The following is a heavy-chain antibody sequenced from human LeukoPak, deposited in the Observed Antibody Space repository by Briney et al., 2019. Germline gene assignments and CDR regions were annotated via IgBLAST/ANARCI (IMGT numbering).Heavy chain of an antibody. Sequence: ASVKVSCKASGYTFTSYGISWVRQAPGQGLEWMGRIIPILDIANYAQKFQGRVTITADKSTSTAYMELSSLRSEDTAVYYCARDHGYSSSHYVLDVWGQGTTVTVSS. V-gene: IGHV1-69*04. CDR1: GYTFTSYG. D-gene: IGHD6-13*01. CDR3: ARDHGYSSSHYVLDV. J-gene: IGHJ6*02. CDR2: IIPILDIA.